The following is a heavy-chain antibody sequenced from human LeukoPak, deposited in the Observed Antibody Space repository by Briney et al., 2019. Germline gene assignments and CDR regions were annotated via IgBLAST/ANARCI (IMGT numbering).Heavy chain of an antibody. CDR2: ISLSGRT. J-gene: IGHJ4*02. CDR3: SRESGAFSPFGY. Sequence: PSETLSLTCDVSGGSISRTNWWSWVRQSPGQGLGWIGEISLSGRTNYNPSLQSRVTMSLDESKNQLSLDLASVTAADTAVYYCSRESGAFSPFGYWGQGTLVTVHS. V-gene: IGHV4-4*02. CDR1: GGSISRTNW. D-gene: IGHD1-26*01.